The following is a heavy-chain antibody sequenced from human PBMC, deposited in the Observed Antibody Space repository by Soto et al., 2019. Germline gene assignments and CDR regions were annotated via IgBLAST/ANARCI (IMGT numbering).Heavy chain of an antibody. CDR1: GYIFTNYW. CDR3: TRLSGWTYYVFWSGYYPTNHTYYCYYGMDV. D-gene: IGHD3-3*01. Sequence: GESLIISCKGSGYIFTNYWIGWVRQMPGKGLGWVGIIYPGDSDTKYNPSLQGQVTISADNSIRTAYLQWSSLKASNAAMYYWTRLSGWTYYVFWSGYYPTNHTYYCYYGMDVWGQGTLVTVSS. CDR2: IYPGDSDT. J-gene: IGHJ6*02. V-gene: IGHV5-51*01.